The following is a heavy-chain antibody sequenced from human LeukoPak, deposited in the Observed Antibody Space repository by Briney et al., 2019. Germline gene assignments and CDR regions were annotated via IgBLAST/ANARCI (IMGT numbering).Heavy chain of an antibody. V-gene: IGHV3-48*03. Sequence: GGSLRLSCAASGFTFSSYEMNWVRQAPGKGLEWVSYISSSGSTIYYADSVKGRFTISRDNAKNSLYLQMNSLRAEDTAVYYCASSRYSGSYYASDYWGQGTLVTVSS. J-gene: IGHJ4*02. CDR1: GFTFSSYE. CDR2: ISSSGSTI. CDR3: ASSRYSGSYYASDY. D-gene: IGHD1-26*01.